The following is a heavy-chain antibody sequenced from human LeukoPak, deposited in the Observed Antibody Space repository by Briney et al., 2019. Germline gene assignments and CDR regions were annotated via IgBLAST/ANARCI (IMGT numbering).Heavy chain of an antibody. CDR1: GYSFTSYW. J-gene: IGHJ4*02. CDR2: IDPSDSYT. D-gene: IGHD2-2*01. CDR3: ARLPAAIYDYFDY. Sequence: GESLKISCKGSGYSFTSYWISWVRQMPGKGLEWMGRIDPSDSYTNYSPSFQGHVTISADKSISTTYLQWSSLKASDTAIYYCARLPAAIYDYFDYWGQGTLVTVSS. V-gene: IGHV5-10-1*01.